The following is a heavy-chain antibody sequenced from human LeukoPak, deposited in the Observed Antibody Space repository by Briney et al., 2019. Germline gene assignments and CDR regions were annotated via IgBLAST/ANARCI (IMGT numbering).Heavy chain of an antibody. CDR1: GFTFSSYA. J-gene: IGHJ4*02. D-gene: IGHD4-17*01. V-gene: IGHV3-23*01. CDR3: AKPKDYGAYGTPLDY. Sequence: GASLRLSCAASGFTFSSYAMSWVRQAPGKGLEWVSAISGSGGSTYYADSVKGRFTISRDNSKNTLYLQLNSLRAEDTSVYYCAKPKDYGAYGTPLDYGGQGPLVTVS. CDR2: ISGSGGST.